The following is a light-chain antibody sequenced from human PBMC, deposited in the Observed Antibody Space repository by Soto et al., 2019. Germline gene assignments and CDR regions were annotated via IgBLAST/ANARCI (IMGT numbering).Light chain of an antibody. J-gene: IGKJ1*01. Sequence: DIQMTQSPSTLSASVGDRVTITCRASQSISNWLAWYQQKPGKAPKLLISDASNLESGVPSRFSGSGFGTDFTLTISSLQSDDSATYYCQQYNSYSSWTFGQGTKVEIK. V-gene: IGKV1-5*01. CDR2: DAS. CDR1: QSISNW. CDR3: QQYNSYSSWT.